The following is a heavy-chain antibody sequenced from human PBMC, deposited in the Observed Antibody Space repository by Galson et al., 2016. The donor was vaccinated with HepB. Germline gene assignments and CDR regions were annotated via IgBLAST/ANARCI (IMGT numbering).Heavy chain of an antibody. J-gene: IGHJ4*02. CDR2: TSYRSKWYN. Sequence: CAISGDSVSSKDAAWNWIRQSPSRRLEWLGRTSYRSKWYNEYAVSVQSRITINPDTAKNQFSLQRNSVTPEDTDIYYCARSYLLGRGFGSWGQGTLITVSS. V-gene: IGHV6-1*01. CDR1: GDSVSSKDAA. CDR3: ARSYLLGRGFGS. D-gene: IGHD7-27*01.